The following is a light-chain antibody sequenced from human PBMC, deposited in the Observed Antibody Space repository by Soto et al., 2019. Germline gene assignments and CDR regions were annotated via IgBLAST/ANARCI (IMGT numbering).Light chain of an antibody. J-gene: IGKJ1*01. CDR1: QSVSSN. CDR3: QQYNNWPPT. V-gene: IGKV3-15*01. Sequence: EKVMTQSPATLSVSVGERVTLSCRASQSVSSNIAWYQRKPGQAPRLLISGLSTRATTVPARFSSSGSGTEFTLTIDGLQFEDFAVYYCQQYNNWPPTFGQGTKVEIK. CDR2: GLS.